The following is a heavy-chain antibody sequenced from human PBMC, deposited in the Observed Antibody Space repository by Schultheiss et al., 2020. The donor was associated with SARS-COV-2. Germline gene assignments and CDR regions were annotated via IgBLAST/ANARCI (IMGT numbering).Heavy chain of an antibody. J-gene: IGHJ1*01. V-gene: IGHV1-2*06. CDR1: GYTFSDYY. D-gene: IGHD3-3*01. Sequence: ASVKVSCKASGYTFSDYYMHWVRQAPGQGLEWMGRINPNSGGTNYAQKFQGRVTMTRDTSISTAYMELSRLRSDDTAVYYCARAGITIFGVVILSQGYFQHWGQGTLVTVSS. CDR2: INPNSGGT. CDR3: ARAGITIFGVVILSQGYFQH.